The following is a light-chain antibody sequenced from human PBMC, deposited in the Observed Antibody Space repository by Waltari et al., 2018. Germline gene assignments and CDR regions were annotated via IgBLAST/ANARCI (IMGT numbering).Light chain of an antibody. J-gene: IGLJ2*01. V-gene: IGLV4-69*01. Sequence: QPVLTQSPSASASLGASVKLTCTLSTGHSDFAIAWHQQQPERGPRYWMKLNSDGSHTKGDEIPARFSGSSSGAERYLTISSLQSEDEAAYYCQTWGSGIVTFGGGTQLTVL. CDR1: TGHSDFA. CDR2: LNSDGSH. CDR3: QTWGSGIVT.